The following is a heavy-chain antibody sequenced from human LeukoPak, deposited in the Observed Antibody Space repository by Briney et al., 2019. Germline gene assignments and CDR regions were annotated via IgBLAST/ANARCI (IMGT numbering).Heavy chain of an antibody. CDR2: ISSSSSYI. Sequence: PGGSLRLSCAASGFTFSSYSMNWVRQAPGKGLEWVSSISSSSSYIYYADSVKGRFTISRDNAKNSLYLQMNSLGAEDTAVYYCAVYCSGGSCRFDYWGQGTLVTVSS. V-gene: IGHV3-21*01. CDR3: AVYCSGGSCRFDY. J-gene: IGHJ4*02. CDR1: GFTFSSYS. D-gene: IGHD2-15*01.